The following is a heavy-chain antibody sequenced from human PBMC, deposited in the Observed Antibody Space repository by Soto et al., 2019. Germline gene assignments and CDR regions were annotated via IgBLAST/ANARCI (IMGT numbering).Heavy chain of an antibody. D-gene: IGHD1-1*01. CDR3: ARSPFAGSDAFDI. CDR2: ITPFKSDT. CDR1: GYTFTFRY. J-gene: IGHJ3*02. V-gene: IGHV1-45*02. Sequence: SVKVSCKASGYTFTFRYLHWVRQAPGQALEWMGWITPFKSDTNYAQKFQDRVTITRGRSVSTAYMELSNLRSDDTAMYYCARSPFAGSDAFDIWGQGTMVTVSS.